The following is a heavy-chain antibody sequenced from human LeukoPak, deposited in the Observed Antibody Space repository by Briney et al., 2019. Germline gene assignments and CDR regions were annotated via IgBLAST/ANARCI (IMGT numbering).Heavy chain of an antibody. Sequence: GGSLRLSCAASGFTFSSYAMSWVRQAPGKGLEWVSAISGRGGSTYYADPVKGRFTISRDNSKNTLYLQMNSLRAEDTAVYYCAKPSGGALRYFDWLLWTFDYWGQGTLVTVSS. CDR2: ISGRGGST. CDR3: AKPSGGALRYFDWLLWTFDY. D-gene: IGHD3-9*01. CDR1: GFTFSSYA. J-gene: IGHJ4*02. V-gene: IGHV3-23*01.